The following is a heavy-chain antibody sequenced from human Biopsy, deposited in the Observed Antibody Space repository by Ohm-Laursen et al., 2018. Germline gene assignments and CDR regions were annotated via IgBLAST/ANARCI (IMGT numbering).Heavy chain of an antibody. Sequence: ESSVKVSCNASPYTFTDYNIHWMRQAPGQGLEWLGYINCKTGATNYAQKFQGTVTMTRDTSISTAYLALGSLRSADTAIYYCARDPLNGHKHFDYWGQGSLVTVSS. J-gene: IGHJ4*02. CDR3: ARDPLNGHKHFDY. V-gene: IGHV1-2*02. CDR2: INCKTGAT. D-gene: IGHD2-8*01. CDR1: PYTFTDYN.